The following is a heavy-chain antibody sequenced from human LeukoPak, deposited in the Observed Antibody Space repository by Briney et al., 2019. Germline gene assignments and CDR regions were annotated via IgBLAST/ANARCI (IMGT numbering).Heavy chain of an antibody. V-gene: IGHV3-7*01. CDR2: IRPDGSEK. CDR1: GFSLSNYW. J-gene: IGHJ4*02. CDR3: AEGGY. Sequence: GGSLRLSCAASGFSLSNYWMNWVRQAPGKGLEWVASIRPDGSEKYYVGSLRGRFTVSRDDARNSLYLQMNSLRAEDTAVYYCAEGGYWGQGTLVTVSS.